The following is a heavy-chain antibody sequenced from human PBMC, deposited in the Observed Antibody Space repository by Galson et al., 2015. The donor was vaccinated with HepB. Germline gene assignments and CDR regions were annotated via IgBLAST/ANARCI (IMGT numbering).Heavy chain of an antibody. Sequence: SLRLSCAASGFTFRSYAMTWVRQAPGKGLEWVSAISNSGSTTYYADSVKGRFTISRDNSDNTLYLQMNSLRAEDTAVYYCARKVYHNFDFWGQGTLVTVSS. CDR3: ARKVYHNFDF. CDR1: GFTFRSYA. V-gene: IGHV3-23*01. CDR2: ISNSGSTT. J-gene: IGHJ4*02. D-gene: IGHD1-14*01.